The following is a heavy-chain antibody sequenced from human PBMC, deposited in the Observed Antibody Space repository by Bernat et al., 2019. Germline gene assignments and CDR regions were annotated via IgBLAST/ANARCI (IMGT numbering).Heavy chain of an antibody. D-gene: IGHD2-15*01. J-gene: IGHJ5*02. V-gene: IGHV2-5*02. CDR2: LYWDDDK. CDR1: GFSLSTSGVG. CDR3: ARRYCSGGDCYAPFGS. Sequence: QITLKESGPTLVKPTQTLTLTCTYSGFSLSTSGVGVGWIRQPPGKALEWLALLYWDDDKRYNPSLKSRLTIAKDTSKNQVVLTMTNMDPADTATYYCARRYCSGGDCYAPFGSWGQGTLVSVSS.